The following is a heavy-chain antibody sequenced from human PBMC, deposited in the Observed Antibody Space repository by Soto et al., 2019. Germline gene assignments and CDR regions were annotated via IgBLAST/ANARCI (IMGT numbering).Heavy chain of an antibody. CDR2: ISSSGSTI. CDR1: GFTFISYE. Sequence: GSLRLSCAASGFTFISYEMNWVRQAPGKGLEWVSYISSSGSTIYYADSVKGRFTISRDNAKNSLYLQMNSLRAEDTAVYYCARAGYSSGWYEYWGQGTLVTVSS. J-gene: IGHJ4*02. CDR3: ARAGYSSGWYEY. D-gene: IGHD6-19*01. V-gene: IGHV3-48*03.